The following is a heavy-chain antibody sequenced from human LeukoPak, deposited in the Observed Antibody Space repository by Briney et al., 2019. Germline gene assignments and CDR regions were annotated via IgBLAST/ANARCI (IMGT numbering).Heavy chain of an antibody. Sequence: SETLSLTCTVSGGSISSSSYYWGWIRQPPGKGLEWIGSIFYTGSTYYNPSLKSRVTISVDTSKNQFSLKLSSVTAADTAVYYCASSPTTFHDAFDIWGQGTMVTVSS. V-gene: IGHV4-39*01. J-gene: IGHJ3*02. D-gene: IGHD2/OR15-2a*01. CDR1: GGSISSSSYY. CDR2: IFYTGST. CDR3: ASSPTTFHDAFDI.